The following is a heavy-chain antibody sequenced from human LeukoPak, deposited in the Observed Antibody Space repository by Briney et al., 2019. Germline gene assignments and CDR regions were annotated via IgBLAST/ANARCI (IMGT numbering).Heavy chain of an antibody. V-gene: IGHV4-38-2*01. CDR3: ARVGAGPGIDP. D-gene: IGHD3-16*01. Sequence: PSETLSLTCAVSGYSITEGFSWGWIRQPPGQGLEWIASISYYGSTYSKSTLQSRLTISRDTSKNEFSLRLTSVTATDTAVYYCARVGAGPGIDPWSQGTPATVSS. CDR2: ISYYGST. CDR1: GYSITEGFS. J-gene: IGHJ5*02.